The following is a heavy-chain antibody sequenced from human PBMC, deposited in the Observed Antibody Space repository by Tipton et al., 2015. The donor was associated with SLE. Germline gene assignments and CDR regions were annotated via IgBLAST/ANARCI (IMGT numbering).Heavy chain of an antibody. J-gene: IGHJ6*02. V-gene: IGHV3-43D*04. CDR2: LSWDGGST. CDR1: GFTFDDYA. CDR3: AKDEGMASGYYYGMNV. Sequence: SLRLSCAASGFTFDDYAMHWVRQTPGKGLEWVSLLSWDGGSTYYADSVKGRFTISRDNRKNSLYLQMNSLRAEDTALYYCAKDEGMASGYYYGMNVWGQGTTVTVSS. D-gene: IGHD6-13*01.